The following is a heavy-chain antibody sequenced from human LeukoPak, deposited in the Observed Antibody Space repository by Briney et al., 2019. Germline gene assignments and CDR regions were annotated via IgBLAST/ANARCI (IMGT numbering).Heavy chain of an antibody. CDR1: GGTFSSYA. CDR3: AREGGDYGGNSIHYNWFDP. Sequence: TSVKVSCKASGGTFSSYAISWVRQAPGQGLEWMGGIIPIFGTANYAQKFQGRVTITTDESTSTAYMELSSLRSEDTAVYYCAREGGDYGGNSIHYNWFDPWGQGTLVTVSS. V-gene: IGHV1-69*05. CDR2: IIPIFGTA. D-gene: IGHD4-23*01. J-gene: IGHJ5*02.